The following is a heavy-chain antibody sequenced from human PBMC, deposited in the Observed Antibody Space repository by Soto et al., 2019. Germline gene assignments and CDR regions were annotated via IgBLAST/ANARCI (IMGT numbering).Heavy chain of an antibody. CDR2: ISYDGSNK. V-gene: IGHV3-30*03. CDR3: ARGELILLYYFDY. Sequence: SGGSLRLSCAASGFTFSSYGMHWVRQAPGKGLEWVAVISYDGSNKYYADSVKGRFTISRDNSKNTLYLQMNSLRAEDKAVYYCARGELILLYYFDYWGQGTLVTVSS. D-gene: IGHD3-10*01. J-gene: IGHJ4*02. CDR1: GFTFSSYG.